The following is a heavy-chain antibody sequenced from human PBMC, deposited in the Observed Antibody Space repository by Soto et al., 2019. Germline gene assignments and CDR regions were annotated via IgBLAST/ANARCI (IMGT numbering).Heavy chain of an antibody. J-gene: IGHJ3*02. V-gene: IGHV1-24*01. CDR3: AREGTMHCSGGSCQNAFDI. Sequence: ASVKVSCKVSGSTLNEVSIHWVRQAPGKGLEWMGGFDREDGETFYAQKFQGRVTMTEDTSTDTAYMELSSLRSEDTAVYYCAREGTMHCSGGSCQNAFDIWGQGTMVTVSS. CDR1: GSTLNEVS. CDR2: FDREDGET. D-gene: IGHD2-15*01.